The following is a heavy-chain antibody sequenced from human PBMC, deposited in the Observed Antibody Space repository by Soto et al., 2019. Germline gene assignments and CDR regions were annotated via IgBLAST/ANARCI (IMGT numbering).Heavy chain of an antibody. J-gene: IGHJ3*02. CDR3: ARYKGYFDPFDI. Sequence: EMQLLESGGGLVQPGGSLTLSCAASGFSYAMSWVRQAPGKGLEWVSGISFNGAYTYYADSVKGRFTISRDNSNNSLYLQMNSRRAEDTAVYYCARYKGYFDPFDIWGQGTMVTVSS. D-gene: IGHD3-9*01. V-gene: IGHV3-23*01. CDR2: ISFNGAYT. CDR1: GFSYA.